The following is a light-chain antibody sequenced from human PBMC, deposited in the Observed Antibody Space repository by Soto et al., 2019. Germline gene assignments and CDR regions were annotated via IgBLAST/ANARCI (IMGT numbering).Light chain of an antibody. J-gene: IGLJ1*01. V-gene: IGLV2-14*01. CDR2: DVS. CDR3: SSYTSSSTLGGV. CDR1: SSDVGGYNY. Sequence: SALNQPASVYGSPGQSITISCTGTSSDVGGYNYVSWYQQHPGKAPELMIYDVSNRPSGVSNRFSGSKSGNTASLTISGLQAEDEADYYCSSYTSSSTLGGVFGTGTKVTVL.